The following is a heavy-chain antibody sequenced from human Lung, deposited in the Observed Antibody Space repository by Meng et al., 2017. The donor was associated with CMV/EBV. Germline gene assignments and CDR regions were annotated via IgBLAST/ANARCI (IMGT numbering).Heavy chain of an antibody. CDR2: IHHSGRT. Sequence: QWQLRESGAAVVKPGGTLASTCAVAGGSISSNDWWRWGRQPQGKVLEWIGEIHHSGRTNYNPSLKSRVTISVDKSKNPFSLNLSSVTAADTAVYYCARVGQWLPIDYWGQGTLVTVSS. CDR1: GGSISSNDW. J-gene: IGHJ4*02. D-gene: IGHD6-19*01. V-gene: IGHV4-4*02. CDR3: ARVGQWLPIDY.